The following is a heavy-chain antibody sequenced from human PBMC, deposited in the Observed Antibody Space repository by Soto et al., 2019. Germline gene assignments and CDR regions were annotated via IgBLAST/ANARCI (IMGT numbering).Heavy chain of an antibody. Sequence: GGSLRLSCAASGFTFSSYWMHWVRQAPGKGLVWVSRINSDGSSTSYADSVKGRFTISRDNAKNTLFLQMNSLRADDTAVYYCLRDQRHWNEFADQWGQGTLVTVSS. CDR2: INSDGSST. V-gene: IGHV3-74*01. CDR3: LRDQRHWNEFADQ. J-gene: IGHJ4*02. CDR1: GFTFSSYW. D-gene: IGHD1-1*01.